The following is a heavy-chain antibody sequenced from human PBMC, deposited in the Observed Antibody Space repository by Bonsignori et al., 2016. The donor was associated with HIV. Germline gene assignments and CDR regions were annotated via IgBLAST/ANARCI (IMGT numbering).Heavy chain of an antibody. Sequence: QLQLQESGPGLVKPSETLSLTCTVSGGSISNDDYLWGWIRQPPGKGLEWIGSISYTGNTYYNPSLTSRVTISVDTSTNQLSLMLTSVTASDTAVFFCARQVWSGYRHVDYWGQGTLVTVSS. V-gene: IGHV4-39*01. J-gene: IGHJ4*02. D-gene: IGHD3-3*01. CDR2: ISYTGNT. CDR3: ARQVWSGYRHVDY. CDR1: GGSISNDDYL.